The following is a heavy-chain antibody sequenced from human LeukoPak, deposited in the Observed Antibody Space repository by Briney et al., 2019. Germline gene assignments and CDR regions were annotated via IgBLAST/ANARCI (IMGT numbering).Heavy chain of an antibody. Sequence: ASVKVSCKASGYIFTSYDINWVRQATGQGLEWMGWMNPNSGNTGYAQKFQGRLTMTRNTSISTAYMELSSLRSEDTAVYYCARGQVYSSSWGDYYYGMDVWGQGTTVTVSS. CDR1: GYIFTSYD. CDR2: MNPNSGNT. D-gene: IGHD6-13*01. CDR3: ARGQVYSSSWGDYYYGMDV. V-gene: IGHV1-8*01. J-gene: IGHJ6*02.